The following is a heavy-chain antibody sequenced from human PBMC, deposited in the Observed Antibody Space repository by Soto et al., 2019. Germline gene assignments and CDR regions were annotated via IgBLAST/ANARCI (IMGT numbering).Heavy chain of an antibody. D-gene: IGHD3-3*01. CDR1: GFTFSSYS. J-gene: IGHJ6*02. CDR3: ARVLRFLGWLPNYYYYGMDV. Sequence: GGSLRLSCAASGFTFSSYSMNWVRQAPGKGLEWVSYISSSSSTIYYADSVKGRFTISRDNAKNSLYLQMNSLRDEDTAVYYCARVLRFLGWLPNYYYYGMDVWGQGTTVTVSS. CDR2: ISSSSSTI. V-gene: IGHV3-48*02.